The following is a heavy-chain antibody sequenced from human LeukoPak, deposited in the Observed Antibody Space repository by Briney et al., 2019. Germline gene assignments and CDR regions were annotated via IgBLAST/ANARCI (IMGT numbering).Heavy chain of an antibody. CDR3: VKSPRGAVWYYFDY. CDR2: ISWNSGTI. D-gene: IGHD3-10*01. J-gene: IGHJ4*02. CDR1: GFTFDDYA. V-gene: IGHV3-9*03. Sequence: PGGSLRLSCAASGFTFDDYAMHWVRQAPGKGLEWVSGISWNSGTIKYADSVKGRFTISRDNAKSSLFLQINSLRADDMALYYCVKSPRGAVWYYFDYWGQGTLVTVAS.